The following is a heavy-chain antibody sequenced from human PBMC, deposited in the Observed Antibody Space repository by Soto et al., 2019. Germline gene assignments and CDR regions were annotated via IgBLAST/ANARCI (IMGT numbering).Heavy chain of an antibody. CDR3: AREGIAESGTKVYAF. J-gene: IGHJ4*02. CDR2: ISFDGSTK. CDR1: GFTFKHNA. V-gene: IGHV3-30-3*01. Sequence: QVQLVESGGGVVQPGRSLTIFCTASGFTFKHNAMHWIRQAPAKGLEWVADISFDGSTKNYADSVKGRFTISRDNSKNTLSLQMRALKGEDTATYYCAREGIAESGTKVYAFWGPGTLVAVSS. D-gene: IGHD6-19*01.